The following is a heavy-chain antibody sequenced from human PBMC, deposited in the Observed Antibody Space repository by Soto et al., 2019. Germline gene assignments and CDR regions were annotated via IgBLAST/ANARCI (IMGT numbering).Heavy chain of an antibody. CDR3: ARDAPPLYSSSWLGEDY. J-gene: IGHJ4*02. Sequence: QVQLVQSGAEVKKPGSSVKVSCKASGGTFSSYAISWVRQAPGQGLEWMGGIIPIFGTANYAQKFQGRVTITAGESTSTAYMELSRLRSEDTAVYYCARDAPPLYSSSWLGEDYWGQGTLVTVSS. D-gene: IGHD6-13*01. V-gene: IGHV1-69*12. CDR2: IIPIFGTA. CDR1: GGTFSSYA.